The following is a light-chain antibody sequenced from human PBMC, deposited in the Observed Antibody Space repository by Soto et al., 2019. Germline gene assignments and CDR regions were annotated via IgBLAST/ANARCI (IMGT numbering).Light chain of an antibody. CDR1: QSVSSN. CDR3: QQYNNWPRT. V-gene: IGKV3-15*01. CDR2: GAS. Sequence: IVMTLSPATLSVSQGERATLSCRASQSVSSNLAWYQQKPGQAPMLLIYGASTRATGIPARFSGSGSWTEFTLTISSLQSEDFAVYYCQQYNNWPRTFGQGTKVDIK. J-gene: IGKJ1*01.